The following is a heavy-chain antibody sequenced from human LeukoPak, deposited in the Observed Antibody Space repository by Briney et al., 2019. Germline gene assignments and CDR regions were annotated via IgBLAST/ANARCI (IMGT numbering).Heavy chain of an antibody. J-gene: IGHJ3*02. V-gene: IGHV3-20*04. D-gene: IGHD3-22*01. CDR3: AREGSEDPYYYDSSGRAAFDI. CDR2: INWNGGST. CDR1: GFTFDDYG. Sequence: PGGSLRLSCAASGFTFDDYGMSWVRQAPGKGLEWVSGINWNGGSTGYADSVKGRFTISRGNAKNSLYLQMNSLRAEDTALYYCAREGSEDPYYYDSSGRAAFDIWGQGTMVTVSS.